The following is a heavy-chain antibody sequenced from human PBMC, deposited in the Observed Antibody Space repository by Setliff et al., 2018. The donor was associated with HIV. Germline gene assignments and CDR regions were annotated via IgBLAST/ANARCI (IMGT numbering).Heavy chain of an antibody. CDR3: ATLKMATIYRDFDY. Sequence: SETLSLTCAVYGGSFSGYYWSWIRQPPGKGLEWIGEINHRGSTNCNPSLKSRVSISVDTSKNQYSLTLSSVTAADTAVYYCATLKMATIYRDFDYWGQGTLVTVSS. CDR2: INHRGST. J-gene: IGHJ4*02. D-gene: IGHD5-12*01. V-gene: IGHV4-34*01. CDR1: GGSFSGYY.